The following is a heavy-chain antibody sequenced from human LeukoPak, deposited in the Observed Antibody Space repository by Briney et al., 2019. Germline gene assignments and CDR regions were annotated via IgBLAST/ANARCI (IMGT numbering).Heavy chain of an antibody. D-gene: IGHD6-19*01. CDR2: IYPGDSDT. V-gene: IGHV5-51*01. CDR3: AKYSVAGTCWFDP. CDR1: GYSFTNNW. Sequence: GESLKISCKGSGYSFTNNWIGWVRQMPGKGLEWMGIIYPGDSDTRYSPSFQGQVTISADKSISTAYLQWSSLKASDTAMYYCAKYSVAGTCWFDPWGQGTLVTVSS. J-gene: IGHJ5*02.